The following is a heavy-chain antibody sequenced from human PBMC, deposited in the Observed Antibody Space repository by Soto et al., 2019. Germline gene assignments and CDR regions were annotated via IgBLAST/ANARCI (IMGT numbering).Heavy chain of an antibody. CDR1: GDTFGRFT. J-gene: IGHJ5*02. CDR2: IKPISDIT. D-gene: IGHD4-4*01. Sequence: GASVKVFCKASGDTFGRFTINWVRQAPGQGLEWMGGIKPISDITNYAQRFRGRVTFTADASTSTVYLELSSQRSEDTAMYYCARDPSTINKLIGVWFDPWGQGTLVTVSS. CDR3: ARDPSTINKLIGVWFDP. V-gene: IGHV1-69*13.